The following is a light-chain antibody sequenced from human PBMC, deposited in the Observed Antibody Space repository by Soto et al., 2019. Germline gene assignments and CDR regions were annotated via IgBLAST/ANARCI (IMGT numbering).Light chain of an antibody. Sequence: IVMTQSPLSLPVTPGEPASISCRSSQCLLHSNGYNYLDWYLQKPGQSPQLLIYLGSNRASGVPDRFSGSGSGTTFTLKISRVEAEDVAVYYCMQALQTPKTFGQGTKREIK. CDR3: MQALQTPKT. J-gene: IGKJ2*01. CDR2: LGS. V-gene: IGKV2-28*01. CDR1: QCLLHSNGYNY.